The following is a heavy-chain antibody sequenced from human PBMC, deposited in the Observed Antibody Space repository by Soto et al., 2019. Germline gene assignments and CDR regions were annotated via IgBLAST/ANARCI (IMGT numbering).Heavy chain of an antibody. V-gene: IGHV3-7*01. Sequence: GGSLRLSCAASGFTFSSYWMSWVRQAPGKGLEWVANIKQDGSEKYYVDSVKGRFTISRDNAKYSLYLEMNSLRAEDTAVYYCARMDGVLLWFGELSRVSYFDYWGQGTLVTVSS. CDR2: IKQDGSEK. CDR3: ARMDGVLLWFGELSRVSYFDY. D-gene: IGHD3-10*01. CDR1: GFTFSSYW. J-gene: IGHJ4*02.